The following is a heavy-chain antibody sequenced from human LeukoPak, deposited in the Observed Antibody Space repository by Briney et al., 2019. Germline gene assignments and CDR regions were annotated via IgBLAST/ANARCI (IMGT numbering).Heavy chain of an antibody. CDR2: TSHRDSP. D-gene: IGHD2-15*01. CDR3: GRVIVVVAATHNWSDP. V-gene: IGHV4-38-2*02. Sequence: SETLSLTCSVSGLSITRPYYWGWIRQPPGKGLEWIGSTSHRDSPYYNPSLESRVTISLDTSKNQFSLKLTSVTAADTAVYSGGRVIVVVAATHNWSDPWAREPWSPSPQ. CDR1: GLSITRPYY. J-gene: IGHJ5*02.